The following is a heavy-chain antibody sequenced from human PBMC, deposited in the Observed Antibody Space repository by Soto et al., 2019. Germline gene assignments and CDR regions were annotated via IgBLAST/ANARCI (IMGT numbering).Heavy chain of an antibody. V-gene: IGHV5-10-1*01. CDR3: ARQGTAASFDY. Sequence: EVQLVQSGAEVKKPGESLRISCKGSGYSFTSYYIIWVRQMPGKGLEWLGRIDPSDSYTNYSPSFQGHVTISADKSISTAYLQWSSLRASDTAMYFCARQGTAASFDYWGQGTLVTVSS. CDR2: IDPSDSYT. CDR1: GYSFTSYY. D-gene: IGHD6-13*01. J-gene: IGHJ4*02.